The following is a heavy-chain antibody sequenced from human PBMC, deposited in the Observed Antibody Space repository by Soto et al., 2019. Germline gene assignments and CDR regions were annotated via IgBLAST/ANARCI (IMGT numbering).Heavy chain of an antibody. CDR1: GYSISSGGYY. J-gene: IGHJ4*02. CDR2: IYHSGTT. V-gene: IGHV4-31*03. Sequence: QVQLQESGPGLVKPSQTLSLTCTVSGYSISSGGYYWSWIRQHPGKGLEWIGYIYHSGTTYYNPSLKSRVTISVDSFKNQFFLRLSSVTAADTAVYYCARGTAVADDYWGQGTLVTVSS. D-gene: IGHD6-19*01. CDR3: ARGTAVADDY.